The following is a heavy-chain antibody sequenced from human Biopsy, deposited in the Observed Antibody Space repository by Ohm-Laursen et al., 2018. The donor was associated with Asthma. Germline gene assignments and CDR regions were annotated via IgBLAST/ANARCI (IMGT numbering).Heavy chain of an antibody. CDR1: GGSFSSNY. D-gene: IGHD1-26*01. V-gene: IGHV4-34*01. Sequence: SQTLSLTCAAYGGSFSSNYWSWIRQTPGKGLEWLGDTHHSGDTNYNPSLSSRLTLSVDTSKNQFSLRLTSVTAADTAVYYCARGSSSRLSQWELLVSGGKRAHSYYGMDVWGQGTTVTVSS. CDR3: ARGSSSRLSQWELLVSGGKRAHSYYGMDV. CDR2: THHSGDT. J-gene: IGHJ6*02.